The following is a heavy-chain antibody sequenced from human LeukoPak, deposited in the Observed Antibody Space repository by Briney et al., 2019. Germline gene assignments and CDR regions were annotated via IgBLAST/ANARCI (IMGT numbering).Heavy chain of an antibody. J-gene: IGHJ5*02. CDR3: AKDVITVTQTYNWFDP. D-gene: IGHD4-17*01. CDR1: GFTFSSYA. V-gene: IGHV3-23*01. CDR2: ISGSGGST. Sequence: GSLRLSCAASGFTFSSYAMSWVRQAPGKGLEWVSAISGSGGSTYYADSVKGRFTISRDNSKNTLYLQMNSLRAEDTAVYYCAKDVITVTQTYNWFDPWGQGTLVTVSS.